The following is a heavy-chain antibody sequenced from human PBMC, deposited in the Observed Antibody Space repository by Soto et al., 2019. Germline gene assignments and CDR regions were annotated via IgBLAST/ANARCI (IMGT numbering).Heavy chain of an antibody. CDR1: GYTFTSYA. CDR3: ARSVEVRGVFNFDY. D-gene: IGHD3-10*01. J-gene: IGHJ4*02. CDR2: INAGNGST. V-gene: IGHV1-3*01. Sequence: GASVKVSCKASGYTFTSYAMHWVRQAPGQRLEWMGWINAGNGSTKYSQKFQGRVTITRDTSASTAYMELSSLRSEDTAVYYCARSVEVRGVFNFDYWGQRTVVTVSA.